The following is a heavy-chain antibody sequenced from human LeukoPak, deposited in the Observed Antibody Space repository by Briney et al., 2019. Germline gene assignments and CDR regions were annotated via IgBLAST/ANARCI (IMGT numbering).Heavy chain of an antibody. CDR2: INHSGST. CDR1: GGSFSGYY. Sequence: PSETLSLTCAVYGGSFSGYYWSWIRQPPGKGLEWIGEINHSGSTNYNLSLKSRVTISVDTSKNQFSLKLSSVTAADTAVYYCARGRNFIAARRFDYWGQGTLVTVSS. D-gene: IGHD6-6*01. CDR3: ARGRNFIAARRFDY. J-gene: IGHJ4*02. V-gene: IGHV4-34*01.